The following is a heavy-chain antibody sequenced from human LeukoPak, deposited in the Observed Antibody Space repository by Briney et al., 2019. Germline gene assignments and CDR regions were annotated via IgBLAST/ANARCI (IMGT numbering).Heavy chain of an antibody. CDR1: GFTFTNYE. J-gene: IGHJ4*02. CDR3: ARENGGGSDY. D-gene: IGHD5-24*01. CDR2: ISSSGRTT. V-gene: IGHV3-48*03. Sequence: GGSLRLSCAASGFTFTNYEMNWVRQAPGKGLEWVSYISSSGRTTYYADSVKGRFTISRDNSKNTLYLQMGSLRTEDMAVYYCARENGGGSDYWGQGTLVTVSS.